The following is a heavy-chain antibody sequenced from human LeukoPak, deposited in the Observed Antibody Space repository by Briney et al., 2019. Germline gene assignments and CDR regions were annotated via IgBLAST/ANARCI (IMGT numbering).Heavy chain of an antibody. CDR3: AGIAVAGLTGT. CDR1: GYTFTSYG. J-gene: IGHJ5*02. V-gene: IGHV1-18*01. D-gene: IGHD6-19*01. CDR2: ISAYNGNT. Sequence: ASVKVSCKASGYTFTSYGISWVRQAPGQGLEWMGWISAYNGNTNYAQKLQGRVTMTTDTSTSTAYMELSRLRSDDTAVYYCAGIAVAGLTGTWGQGTLVTVSS.